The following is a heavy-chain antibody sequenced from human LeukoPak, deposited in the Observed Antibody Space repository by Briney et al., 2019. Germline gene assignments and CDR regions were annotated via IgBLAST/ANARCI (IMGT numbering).Heavy chain of an antibody. Sequence: SVKVSCKASGYTFTSYYMHWVRQAPGQGLEWMGRIIPILGIANYAQKFQGRVTITADKSTSTAYMELSSLRSEDTAVYYCARDQWAGIAVAGIGVDYWGQGTLVTVSS. D-gene: IGHD6-19*01. CDR3: ARDQWAGIAVAGIGVDY. CDR2: IIPILGIA. J-gene: IGHJ4*02. CDR1: GYTFTSYY. V-gene: IGHV1-69*04.